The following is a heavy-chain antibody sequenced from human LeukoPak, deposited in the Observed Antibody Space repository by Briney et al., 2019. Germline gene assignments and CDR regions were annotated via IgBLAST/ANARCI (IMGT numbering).Heavy chain of an antibody. D-gene: IGHD3-22*01. Sequence: GGSLRLSCAASGFTFSSYVMSWVRQAPGKGLEWVSYINHNGKTIYYADSVKGRFTISRDNSKNTPYLQMNSLRAEDTAVYYCARIKDYYYDSSGYFDYWGQGTLVTVSS. CDR1: GFTFSSYV. CDR3: ARIKDYYYDSSGYFDY. J-gene: IGHJ4*02. V-gene: IGHV3-48*01. CDR2: INHNGKTI.